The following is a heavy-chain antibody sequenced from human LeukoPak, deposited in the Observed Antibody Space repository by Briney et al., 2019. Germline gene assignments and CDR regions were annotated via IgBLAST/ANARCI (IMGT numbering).Heavy chain of an antibody. CDR2: IYYSGST. CDR3: ARTISSSWVDY. V-gene: IGHV4-39*01. J-gene: IGHJ4*02. Sequence: SETLSLTCTVSGGSISSSSYCWGWIRQPPGKGLEWIGSIYYSGSTYYNPSLKSRVTISVDTSKNQFSLKLSSVTAADTAVYYCARTISSSWVDYWGQGTLVTVSS. CDR1: GGSISSSSYC. D-gene: IGHD6-13*01.